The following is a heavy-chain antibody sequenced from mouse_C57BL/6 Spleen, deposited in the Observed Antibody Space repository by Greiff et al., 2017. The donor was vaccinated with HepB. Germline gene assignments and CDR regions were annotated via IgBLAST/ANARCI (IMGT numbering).Heavy chain of an antibody. V-gene: IGHV1-50*01. CDR2: IDPSDSYT. CDR3: ARNAYYSNYDWYFDV. J-gene: IGHJ1*03. D-gene: IGHD2-5*01. CDR1: GYTFTSYW. Sequence: VQLQQPGAELVKPGASVKLSCKASGYTFTSYWMQWVKQRPGQGLEWIGEIDPSDSYTNYNQKFKGKATLTVDTSSSTAYMQLSSLTSEDSAVYYCARNAYYSNYDWYFDVWGTGTTVTVSS.